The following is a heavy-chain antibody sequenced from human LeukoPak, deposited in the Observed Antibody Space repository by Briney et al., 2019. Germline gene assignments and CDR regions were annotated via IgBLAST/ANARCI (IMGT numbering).Heavy chain of an antibody. J-gene: IGHJ6*03. D-gene: IGHD3-3*01. CDR3: AKDGKYYDFWRGYGNNYYMDV. CDR2: IWYDGSNK. V-gene: IGHV3-33*06. Sequence: PGRSLRLSCAASGFTFSSYGMHWVRQAPGKGLEWVAVIWYDGSNKYYADSVKGRFTISRDNSKNTLYLQMNSLRAEDTAVYYCAKDGKYYDFWRGYGNNYYMDVWGKGTMVTVSS. CDR1: GFTFSSYG.